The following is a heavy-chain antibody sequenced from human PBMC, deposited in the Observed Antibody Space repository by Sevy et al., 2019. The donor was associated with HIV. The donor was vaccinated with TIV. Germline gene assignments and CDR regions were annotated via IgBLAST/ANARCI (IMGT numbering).Heavy chain of an antibody. CDR3: ARFLSTSYYYYDATDV. CDR2: MNPNSCNR. CDR1: GYTFTSYD. Sequence: ASVKVSCRVSGYTFTSYDINWVRQATGQGLEWMGWMNPNSCNRGYPQKFQGRVTMTRNTSISTAYMELSSLRSEDTAVYYCARFLSTSYYYYDATDVWGQGTTVTVSS. D-gene: IGHD2-2*01. J-gene: IGHJ6*01. V-gene: IGHV1-8*01.